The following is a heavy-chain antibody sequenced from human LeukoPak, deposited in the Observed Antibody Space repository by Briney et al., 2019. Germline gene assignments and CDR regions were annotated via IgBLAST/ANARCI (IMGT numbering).Heavy chain of an antibody. V-gene: IGHV3-7*01. Sequence: GGSLRLPCAASGFTFGAYWMSWVRQAPGKGLEWVANIKQDGSEKYYVDSVKGRFTISRDNGKNSMSLQMSSLRAEDTAVYYCARWAGGHYDYWGQGTLVTVSS. J-gene: IGHJ4*02. CDR1: GFTFGAYW. D-gene: IGHD1-26*01. CDR2: IKQDGSEK. CDR3: ARWAGGHYDY.